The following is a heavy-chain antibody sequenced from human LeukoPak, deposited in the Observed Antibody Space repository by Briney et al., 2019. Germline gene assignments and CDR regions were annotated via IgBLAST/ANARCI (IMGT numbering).Heavy chain of an antibody. D-gene: IGHD3-16*02. J-gene: IGHJ4*02. CDR3: ARDLSDTYCIDY. CDR2: INPNSGGT. Sequence: ASVKVSCKASGYTFTGYYMHWVRQAPGQGLEWMGWINPNSGGTNYAQKFQGRVTMTRDTSISTAYMELSRLRSDDTAVYYCARDLSDTYCIDYWGQGIQVTVSS. V-gene: IGHV1-2*02. CDR1: GYTFTGYY.